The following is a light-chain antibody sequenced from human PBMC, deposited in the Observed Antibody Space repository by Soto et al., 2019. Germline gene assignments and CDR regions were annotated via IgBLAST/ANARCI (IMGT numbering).Light chain of an antibody. V-gene: IGLV2-14*03. J-gene: IGLJ2*01. Sequence: QSALTQPASVSGSPGQSITISCTGTISDVGGYNYVSWYQQHPGKAPKLMIYDVSNRPSGASNRFSGSKSGNTASLTISGLQAEDEADYYCTSYTSSSTILFGGGTKLTVL. CDR2: DVS. CDR1: ISDVGGYNY. CDR3: TSYTSSSTIL.